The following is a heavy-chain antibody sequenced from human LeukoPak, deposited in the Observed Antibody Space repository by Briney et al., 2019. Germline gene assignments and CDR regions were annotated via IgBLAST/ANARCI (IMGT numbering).Heavy chain of an antibody. J-gene: IGHJ3*02. CDR2: IYYTGST. Sequence: SETLSLTCSVPVGSISSYYWSWIRQPPGKGLEWIGYIYYTGSTNYNPSLKSRVTMSVDTSKNQFSLKLSSVTAADTAVYSCARNGYYGSGAAFDIWGQGTMVTVSS. D-gene: IGHD3-10*01. CDR1: VGSISSYY. V-gene: IGHV4-59*08. CDR3: ARNGYYGSGAAFDI.